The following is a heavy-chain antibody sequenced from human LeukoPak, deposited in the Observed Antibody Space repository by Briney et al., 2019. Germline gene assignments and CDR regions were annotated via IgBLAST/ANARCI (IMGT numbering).Heavy chain of an antibody. CDR2: ISSSSSYI. CDR3: ARDLHCGGDCYPLTY. J-gene: IGHJ4*02. CDR1: GFTFSS. D-gene: IGHD2-21*01. Sequence: GGSLRLSCAASGFTFSSMNWVRQAPGKGLEWVSSISSSSSYIYYADSVRGRFTISRDNAKNSLYLQMNSLRAEDTAVYYCARDLHCGGDCYPLTYWGQGTLVTVSS. V-gene: IGHV3-21*01.